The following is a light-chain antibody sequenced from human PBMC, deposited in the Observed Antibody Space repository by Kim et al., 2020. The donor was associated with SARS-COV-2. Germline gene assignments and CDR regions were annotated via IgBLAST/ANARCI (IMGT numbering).Light chain of an antibody. CDR3: QVWDSSTYV. CDR1: NIGSKN. CDR2: RDS. Sequence: SVARGQTATITCAGNNIGSKNVHWYQQKPGQAPVVVIYRDSDRPSGIPERFSGSNAGNTATLTISRAQAGDEADYYCQVWDSSTYVFGTGTKVTVL. V-gene: IGLV3-9*01. J-gene: IGLJ1*01.